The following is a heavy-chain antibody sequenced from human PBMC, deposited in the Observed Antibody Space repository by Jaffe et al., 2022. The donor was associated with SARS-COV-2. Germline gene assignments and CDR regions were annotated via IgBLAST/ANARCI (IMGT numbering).Heavy chain of an antibody. CDR2: ISASTDKT. CDR1: GLTLSHYA. Sequence: EVQLLESGGGLVQPGESLTLSCAASGLTLSHYAMRWVRQAPGKGFEWVSIISASTDKTYYPDSVKGRFTISKDHSKNTLYLEMNSLRADDTAMYYCVRDLGYFDYWGQGALVTVSS. V-gene: IGHV3-23*01. D-gene: IGHD7-27*01. J-gene: IGHJ4*02. CDR3: VRDLGYFDY.